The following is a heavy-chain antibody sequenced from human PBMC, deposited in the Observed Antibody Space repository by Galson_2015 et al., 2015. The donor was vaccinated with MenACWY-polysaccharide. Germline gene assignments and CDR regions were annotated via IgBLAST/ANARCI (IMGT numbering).Heavy chain of an antibody. CDR1: GFTFSSYA. Sequence: SLRLSCAASGFTFSSYAMSWVRQAPGKGLEWVSAISGSGGSTYYADSVKGRFTISRDNSKNTLYLQMNSLRAEDTAVYYCAKDLVRAPGGAAAGHGSPFDYWGQGTLVTVSS. CDR3: AKDLVRAPGGAAAGHGSPFDY. V-gene: IGHV3-23*01. CDR2: ISGSGGST. J-gene: IGHJ4*02. D-gene: IGHD6-13*01.